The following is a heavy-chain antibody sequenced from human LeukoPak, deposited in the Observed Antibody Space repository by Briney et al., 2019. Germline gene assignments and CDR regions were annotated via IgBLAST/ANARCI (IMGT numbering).Heavy chain of an antibody. CDR2: INPSGGST. Sequence: ASVKVSCKASGYTFTSYYMHWVRQAPGQGLEWMGIINPSGGSTSYAQKFQGRVTMTRDMSTSTVYMELSSLRSEDTAVYYCARAYYDSSGYSVYLDYWGQGTLVTVSS. CDR1: GYTFTSYY. V-gene: IGHV1-46*01. D-gene: IGHD3-22*01. J-gene: IGHJ4*02. CDR3: ARAYYDSSGYSVYLDY.